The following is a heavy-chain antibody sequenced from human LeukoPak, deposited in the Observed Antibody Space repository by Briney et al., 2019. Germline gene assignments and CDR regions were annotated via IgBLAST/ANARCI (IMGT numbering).Heavy chain of an antibody. CDR1: GYKFTSYR. CDR2: INPNDSHT. V-gene: IGHV5-10-1*01. D-gene: IGHD2-2*01. CDR3: ARHPQPLYCSNNNCYCGAFDM. Sequence: GESLKISCKGSGYKFTSYRMTWVRQKPGKGLEWMGRINPNDSHTNYSPSFQGHVTISADKSITTFYLQWSSLKASDTAMYYCARHPQPLYCSNNNCYCGAFDMWGQGTMVTVSS. J-gene: IGHJ3*02.